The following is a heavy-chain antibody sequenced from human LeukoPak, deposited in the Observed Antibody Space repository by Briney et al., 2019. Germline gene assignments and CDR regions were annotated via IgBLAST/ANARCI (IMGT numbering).Heavy chain of an antibody. CDR2: IVVGSGNT. CDR1: GFTFTSSA. Sequence: SVEVSCKASGFTFTSSAVQWVRQARGQRLEWIGWIVVGSGNTNYAQKFQERVTITRDMSTSTAYMELSSLRPEDTAVYYCAATLSSGYYFYWGQGTLVTVSS. J-gene: IGHJ4*02. D-gene: IGHD3-22*01. CDR3: AATLSSGYYFY. V-gene: IGHV1-58*01.